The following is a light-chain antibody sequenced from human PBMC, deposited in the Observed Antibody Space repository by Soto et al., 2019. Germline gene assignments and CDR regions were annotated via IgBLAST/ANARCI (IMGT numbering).Light chain of an antibody. J-gene: IGKJ1*01. Sequence: VVMTSAPATLSVSDGERATLSCRASQSVGSKLAWYQQRPGQAPRLLIYGASTRATGIPARFSGSGSGTEFTLTISSLQSEDVAVYYCQQYDNWPPWTFGQGTKVDIK. V-gene: IGKV3-15*01. CDR1: QSVGSK. CDR3: QQYDNWPPWT. CDR2: GAS.